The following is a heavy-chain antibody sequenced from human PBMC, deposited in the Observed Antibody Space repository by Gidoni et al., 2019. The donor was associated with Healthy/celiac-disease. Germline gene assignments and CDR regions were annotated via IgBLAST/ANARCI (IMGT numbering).Heavy chain of an antibody. V-gene: IGHV1-46*01. CDR1: GYTFTSYY. CDR3: ARLGSGSYYNPEYYFDY. CDR2: INPSSGST. J-gene: IGHJ4*02. D-gene: IGHD3-10*01. Sequence: QVQLVQSGAEVKKPGASVKASCKASGYTFTSYYMHRVRQAPGQGLEWMGIINPSSGSTSYAQKFQGRGTMTRDTSTSTVYMELSSLRSEDTAVYYCARLGSGSYYNPEYYFDYWGQGTLVTVSS.